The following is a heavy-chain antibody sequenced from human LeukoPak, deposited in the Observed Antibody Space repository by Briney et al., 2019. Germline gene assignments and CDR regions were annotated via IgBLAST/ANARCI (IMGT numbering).Heavy chain of an antibody. CDR2: INHSGST. V-gene: IGHV4-34*01. CDR1: GGSFSGYY. D-gene: IGHD6-19*01. Sequence: SETLSLTCAVYGGSFSGYYWSWIRQPPGKGLEWIGEINHSGSTNYNPSLKSRVTISVDTSKSQFSLKVSSVTAADTAVYYCAYTNFGIAVAGGYWGQGTLVTVSS. J-gene: IGHJ4*02. CDR3: AYTNFGIAVAGGY.